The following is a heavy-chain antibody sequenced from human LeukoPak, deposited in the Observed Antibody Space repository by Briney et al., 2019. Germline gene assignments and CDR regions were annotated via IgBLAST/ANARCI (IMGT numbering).Heavy chain of an antibody. CDR1: GYSFSSYG. CDR2: ISGYNGHT. CDR3: ARDSSLAA. Sequence: ASVKVSFKASGYSFSSYGISWLRQAPGQGLEWMGWISGYNGHTNYSESLQGRVTMTTDTSTDTAYMELRSLTSDDTAVYYCARDSSLAAWGQGTLVIVSS. V-gene: IGHV1-18*01. J-gene: IGHJ4*02. D-gene: IGHD6-25*01.